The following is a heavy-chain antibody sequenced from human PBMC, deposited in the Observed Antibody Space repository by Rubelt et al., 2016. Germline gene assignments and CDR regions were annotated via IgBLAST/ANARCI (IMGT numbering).Heavy chain of an antibody. J-gene: IGHJ4*02. V-gene: IGHV3-7*01. CDR2: IKQDGSET. D-gene: IGHD5-12*01. CDR1: GFTFSTYW. CDR3: GRGKVDWCY. Sequence: VQLVESGGGVVQPGRSLRLSCAASGFTFSTYWLSWVRRAPGKGLEWVANIKQDGSETYYVDSVKGRFTDSRDNAKNSLYLQMNSLRAEETAVYYCGRGKVDWCYWGQGTLVTVSS.